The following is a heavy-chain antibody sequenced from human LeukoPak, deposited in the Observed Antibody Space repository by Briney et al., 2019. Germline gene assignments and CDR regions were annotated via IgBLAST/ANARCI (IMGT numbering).Heavy chain of an antibody. CDR2: IKQDGSEK. CDR3: ARDFGQLMVYAIPIPFDY. J-gene: IGHJ4*02. V-gene: IGHV3-7*01. CDR1: GFTFSSYW. D-gene: IGHD2-8*01. Sequence: GGSLRLSCAASGFTFSSYWMSWVRQAPGKGLEWVANIKQDGSEKYYVDSVKGRFTISRDNAKNSLYLQVNSLRAEDTAVYYCARDFGQLMVYAIPIPFDYWGQGTLVTVSS.